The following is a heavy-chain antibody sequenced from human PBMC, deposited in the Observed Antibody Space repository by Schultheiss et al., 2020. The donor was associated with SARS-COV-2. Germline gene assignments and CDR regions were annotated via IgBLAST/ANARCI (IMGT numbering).Heavy chain of an antibody. D-gene: IGHD2-2*02. CDR3: ARTIPPLPAAILDY. V-gene: IGHV1-2*02. CDR1: GGTFSSYA. J-gene: IGHJ4*02. Sequence: ASVKVSCKASGGTFSSYAISWVRQAPGQGLEWMGRINPNSGGTNYAQKFQGRVTMTRDTSISTAYMELSRLRSDDTAVYYCARTIPPLPAAILDYWGQGTLVTVSS. CDR2: INPNSGGT.